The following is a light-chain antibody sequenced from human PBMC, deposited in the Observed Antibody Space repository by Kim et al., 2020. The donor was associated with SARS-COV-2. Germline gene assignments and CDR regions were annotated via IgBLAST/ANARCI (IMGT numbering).Light chain of an antibody. CDR2: GKN. CDR3: NSRDSNDNVV. Sequence: VALRQTVRITCQGDSLRSYYATWYQQKPGQAPILVIYGKNNRPSGIPDRFSGSSSGNTASMTITATQAGDEADYYCNSRDSNDNVVFGGGTQLTVL. V-gene: IGLV3-19*01. J-gene: IGLJ2*01. CDR1: SLRSYY.